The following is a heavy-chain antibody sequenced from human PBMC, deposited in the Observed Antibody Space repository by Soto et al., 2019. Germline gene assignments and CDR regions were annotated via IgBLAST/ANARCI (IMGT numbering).Heavy chain of an antibody. CDR3: ARRTRKTGTTRPGYYGMAV. J-gene: IGHJ6*02. Sequence: PSETLSLTCTVSGGSISSYYWSWIRQPPGKGLEWIGYIYYSGSTNYNPSLKSRVTISVDTSKNQFSLKLSSVTAADTAVYYCARRTRKTGTTRPGYYGMAVWGQGTTVTVSS. CDR1: GGSISSYY. CDR2: IYYSGST. D-gene: IGHD1-1*01. V-gene: IGHV4-59*01.